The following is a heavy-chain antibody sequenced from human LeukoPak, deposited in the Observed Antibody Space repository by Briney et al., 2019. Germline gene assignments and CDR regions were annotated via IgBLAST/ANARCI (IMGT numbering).Heavy chain of an antibody. V-gene: IGHV1-46*01. CDR2: INPSGGST. J-gene: IGHJ6*02. CDR3: ARDPSKYLYYYYGMDV. D-gene: IGHD4-11*01. CDR1: GYTFTRYY. Sequence: GASVNVSCKASGYTFTRYYMHWVRQAPGQGLEWMGIINPSGGSTRYAQKFQGRVTMTRDTSTSTVYMELSSLRSEDTAVYYCARDPSKYLYYYYGMDVWGQGTTVTVSS.